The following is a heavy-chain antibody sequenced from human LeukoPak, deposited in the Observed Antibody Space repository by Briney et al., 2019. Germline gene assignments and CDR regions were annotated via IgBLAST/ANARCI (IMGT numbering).Heavy chain of an antibody. CDR1: GGTFSSYA. CDR2: IIPIFGTA. CDR3: ARDGTRYCSGGSCYADYYYYMDV. J-gene: IGHJ6*03. Sequence: GASVKVSCKASGGTFSSYAISWVRQAPGQGLEWMGGIIPIFGTANYAQKFQGRVTITTDESTSTAYMELSSLRSEDTAVYYCARDGTRYCSGGSCYADYYYYMDVWGKGTTVTVSS. V-gene: IGHV1-69*05. D-gene: IGHD2-15*01.